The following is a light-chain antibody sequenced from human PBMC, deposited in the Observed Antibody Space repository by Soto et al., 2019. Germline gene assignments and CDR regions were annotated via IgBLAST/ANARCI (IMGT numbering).Light chain of an antibody. CDR1: QSINSK. V-gene: IGKV3-15*01. CDR3: QQHTDWPPIT. CDR2: GAS. Sequence: EIVMTQSPATLSVSPGERATLSCRASQSINSKLAWYQQKPGQPPRLLIYGASTRATGVPARFSGSGSGTDFILTISSLQSEDVAVYYCQQHTDWPPITFGQGTRLEIK. J-gene: IGKJ5*01.